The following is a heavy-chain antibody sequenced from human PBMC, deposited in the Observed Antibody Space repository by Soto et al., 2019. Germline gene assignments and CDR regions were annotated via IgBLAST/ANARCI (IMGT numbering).Heavy chain of an antibody. J-gene: IGHJ5*02. D-gene: IGHD3-22*01. CDR1: AGPITTSY. Sequence: SETLSLTCTVSAGPITTSYWSWIRQPLGKAPEWIGYISYRGSTNYNPSLKSRLTISIDTSKSQISLKLTSMTTADTAVYYCASSGIVGREVNTWFDPWGQGTLVTVSS. CDR3: ASSGIVGREVNTWFDP. V-gene: IGHV4-59*01. CDR2: ISYRGST.